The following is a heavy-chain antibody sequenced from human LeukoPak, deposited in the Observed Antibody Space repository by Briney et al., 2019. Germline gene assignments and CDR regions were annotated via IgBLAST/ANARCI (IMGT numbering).Heavy chain of an antibody. D-gene: IGHD4-17*01. CDR3: AKKFTGTTVISGDYFDY. CDR2: MSSDGSKK. CDR1: GFTFSSYA. V-gene: IGHV3-30-3*02. Sequence: GGSLRLSCAASGFTFSSYAMHWVRQAPGKGLEWVAVMSSDGSKKYYADSVKGRFTISRDNSKNTLYLQMNSLRAEDTAAYYCAKKFTGTTVISGDYFDYWGQGTLVTVSS. J-gene: IGHJ4*02.